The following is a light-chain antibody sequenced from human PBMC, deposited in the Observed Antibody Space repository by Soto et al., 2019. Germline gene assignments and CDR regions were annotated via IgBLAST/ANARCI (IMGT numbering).Light chain of an antibody. CDR3: QQYNNWPWT. J-gene: IGKJ1*01. CDR2: GAS. V-gene: IGKV3-15*01. Sequence: EIVMTHSPSTLSVSPGGRATLSCRASQSISDTLAWYQQKPGQAPRLLIHGASTRATGFPARFSGSGSGTDFTLTISSLQSEDFAVYYCQQYNNWPWTFGQGTKVEIK. CDR1: QSISDT.